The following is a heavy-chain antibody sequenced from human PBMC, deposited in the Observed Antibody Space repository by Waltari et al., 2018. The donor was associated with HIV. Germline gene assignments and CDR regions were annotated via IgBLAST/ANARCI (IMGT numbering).Heavy chain of an antibody. D-gene: IGHD3-3*01. CDR2: IKQDGSDK. V-gene: IGHV3-7*01. J-gene: IGHJ4*02. Sequence: EVQLVESGGGLVQPGWCLRLSCAASGFTYRHYWRSWVRQAPGKGLAWVANIKQDGSDKYYVDSVKGGFTISRDNDKNSVDLQMNSLRAEDTAVYYCARDGGRRGPFGYWRQGTLVTVSS. CDR3: ARDGGRRGPFGY. CDR1: GFTYRHYW.